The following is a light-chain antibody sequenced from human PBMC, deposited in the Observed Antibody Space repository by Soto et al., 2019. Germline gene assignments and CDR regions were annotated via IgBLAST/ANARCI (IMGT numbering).Light chain of an antibody. CDR3: QSYDSSLSAYV. V-gene: IGLV1-40*01. J-gene: IGLJ1*01. CDR2: RNN. Sequence: QSVLTQPPAVSGAPGQRVTISCTGSSSNIGAGYDVHWYQQLPGTAPKLLIFRNNNRPSGVPDRFSGCKSGTSASLAITGLQAEDEADYYCQSYDSSLSAYVFATGTKVTVL. CDR1: SSNIGAGYD.